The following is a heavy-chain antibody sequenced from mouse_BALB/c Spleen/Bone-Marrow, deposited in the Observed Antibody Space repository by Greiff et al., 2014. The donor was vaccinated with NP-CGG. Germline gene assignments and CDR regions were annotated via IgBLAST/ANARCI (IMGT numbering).Heavy chain of an antibody. CDR2: IDPSTGRT. D-gene: IGHD2-2*01. Sequence: QGQLKQSGAEMVKPGASVKLACKASGYTFTSYWVHWGEERAGQGLEWIGEIDPSTGRTDYNKKFKSQATLTVDKSSSTAYMHLSSLTSEDSAVYYCARINGYDYWGQGTTLTVSS. V-gene: IGHV1S81*02. CDR1: GYTFTSYW. J-gene: IGHJ2*01. CDR3: ARINGYDY.